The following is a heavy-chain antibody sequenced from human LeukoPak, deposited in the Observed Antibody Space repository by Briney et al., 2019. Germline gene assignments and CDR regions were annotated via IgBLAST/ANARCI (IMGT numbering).Heavy chain of an antibody. D-gene: IGHD5-18*01. V-gene: IGHV1-69*04. CDR3: ARVDTAMVIDY. Sequence: ASVRVSCKASGGTFSSYAISWVRQAPGQGLEWMGRIIPILGIANYAQKFQGRVTITADKSTSTAYMELSSLRSEDTAVYYCARVDTAMVIDYWGQGTLVTVSS. CDR2: IIPILGIA. J-gene: IGHJ4*02. CDR1: GGTFSSYA.